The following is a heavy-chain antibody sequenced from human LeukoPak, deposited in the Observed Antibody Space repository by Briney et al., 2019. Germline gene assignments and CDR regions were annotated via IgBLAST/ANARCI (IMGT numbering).Heavy chain of an antibody. CDR2: ISGSGGST. J-gene: IGHJ3*01. CDR3: AKGKVNHDGALDA. Sequence: AGGSLRLSCAASGFTFSTSAMSWVRQAPGKGLEWVSGISGSGGSTYYADSVKGRFTISRDNSKKTLYLQMNSLRAEDTAVYYCAKGKVNHDGALDAWGQGTLVTVSS. D-gene: IGHD2-21*01. CDR1: GFTFSTSA. V-gene: IGHV3-23*01.